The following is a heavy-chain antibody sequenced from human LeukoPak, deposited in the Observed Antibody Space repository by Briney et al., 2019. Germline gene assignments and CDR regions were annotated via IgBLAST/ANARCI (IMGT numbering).Heavy chain of an antibody. CDR2: IYYSGST. D-gene: IGHD2-2*02. V-gene: IGHV4-59*08. Sequence: PSETLSLTCTVSGGSISSYYGSWIRQPPGKGLEWIGYIYYSGSTNYNPSLKSRVTISVDTSKNQFSLKLSSVTAADTAVYYCARHGKQDIVVVPAAIGKYYYYGMDVWGQGTTVTVSS. CDR3: ARHGKQDIVVVPAAIGKYYYYGMDV. CDR1: GGSISSYY. J-gene: IGHJ6*02.